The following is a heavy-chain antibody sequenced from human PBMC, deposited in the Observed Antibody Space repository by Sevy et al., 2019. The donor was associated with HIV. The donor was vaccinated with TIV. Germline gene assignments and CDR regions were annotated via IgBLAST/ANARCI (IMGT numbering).Heavy chain of an antibody. CDR1: GGSISSGGYY. D-gene: IGHD3-22*01. V-gene: IGHV4-31*03. CDR2: IYYSGST. Sequence: SETLSLTCTVSGGSISSGGYYWSWIRQHPGKGLEWIGYIYYSGSTYYNPSLKSRVTISVDTSKNQFSLKLSPVTAADTAVYYCARAVLYDSSGYYYDAFDIWGQGTMVTVSS. CDR3: ARAVLYDSSGYYYDAFDI. J-gene: IGHJ3*02.